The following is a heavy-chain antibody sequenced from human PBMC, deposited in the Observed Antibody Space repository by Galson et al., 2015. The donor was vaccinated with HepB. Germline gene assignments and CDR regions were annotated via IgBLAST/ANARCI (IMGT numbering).Heavy chain of an antibody. CDR3: AREGRRWLQPGGRSYFDY. CDR1: GFTFSSYW. Sequence: SLRLSCAASGFTFSSYWMSWVRQAPGKGLEWVANIKQDGSEKYYVDSVKGRFTISRDNAKNSLYLQMNSLRAEDTAVYYCAREGRRWLQPGGRSYFDYWGQGTPVTVSS. D-gene: IGHD5-24*01. J-gene: IGHJ4*02. V-gene: IGHV3-7*01. CDR2: IKQDGSEK.